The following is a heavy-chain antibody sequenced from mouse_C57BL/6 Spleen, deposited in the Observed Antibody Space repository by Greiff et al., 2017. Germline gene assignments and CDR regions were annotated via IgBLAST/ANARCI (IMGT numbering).Heavy chain of an antibody. CDR1: GYSITSGYY. CDR2: ISYDGSN. D-gene: IGHD3-2*02. CDR3: ARQTAQAIFDY. Sequence: EVQLQESGPGLVKPSQSLSLTCSVTGYSITSGYYWNWIRQFPGNKLEWMGYISYDGSNNSNPSLKNRISITRDTSKNQFFLKLNSVTTEDTATYYCARQTAQAIFDYWGQGTTLTVSS. V-gene: IGHV3-6*01. J-gene: IGHJ2*01.